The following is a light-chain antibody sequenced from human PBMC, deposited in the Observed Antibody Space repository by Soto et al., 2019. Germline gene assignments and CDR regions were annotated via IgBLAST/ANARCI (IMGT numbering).Light chain of an antibody. CDR1: QIVYNGY. CDR3: QQYVSSPRT. CDR2: GAS. Sequence: ENVLTQSPGTLSLSPGESATLSCRASQIVYNGYLAWYQQKPGQPPRLLIFGASTRASGVPDRFSGSESGTDFTLTINRLQPEDFAMYCCQQYVSSPRTFGQGTRVEIK. J-gene: IGKJ1*01. V-gene: IGKV3-20*01.